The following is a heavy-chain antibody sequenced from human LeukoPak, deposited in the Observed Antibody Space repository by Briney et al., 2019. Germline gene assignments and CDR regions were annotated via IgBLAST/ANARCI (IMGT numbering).Heavy chain of an antibody. J-gene: IGHJ4*02. D-gene: IGHD6-6*01. V-gene: IGHV4-34*01. Sequence: SETLSLTCAVYGGSFSGYYWSWIRQPPGKGLEWIGEINHSGNTNYNPSLKSRVTISVDTSKNQFSLKLSSVTAADTAVYYCARGLPRDVPYSSSSRRPISYFDYWGQGTLVTVSS. CDR1: GGSFSGYY. CDR2: INHSGNT. CDR3: ARGLPRDVPYSSSSRRPISYFDY.